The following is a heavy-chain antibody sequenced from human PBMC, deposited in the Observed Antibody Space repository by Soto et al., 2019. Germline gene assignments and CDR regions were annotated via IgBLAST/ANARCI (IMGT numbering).Heavy chain of an antibody. CDR3: ARDLVVRGVILN. CDR2: IYYSGST. V-gene: IGHV4-31*03. D-gene: IGHD3-10*01. CDR1: GGSISSGGYY. J-gene: IGHJ4*02. Sequence: LSLTCTVSGGSISSGGYYWSWIRQHPGEGLEWIGYIYYSGSTYYNPSLKSRVTISVDTSKNQFSLKLSSVTAADTAVYYCARDLVVRGVILNWGQGTLVTVSS.